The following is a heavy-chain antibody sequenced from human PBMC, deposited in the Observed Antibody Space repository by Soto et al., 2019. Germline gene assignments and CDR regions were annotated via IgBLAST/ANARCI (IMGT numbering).Heavy chain of an antibody. CDR2: INHSGST. D-gene: IGHD1-26*01. V-gene: IGHV4-34*01. J-gene: IGHJ4*02. CDR1: GGSFSGYY. CDR3: ARLGGSYAVPHFDY. Sequence: SETLSLTRAVYGGSFSGYYWNWIRQPPGKGLEWIGEINHSGSTNYNPSLKSRVTISLDTSKNQFSLKLSSVTAADTAVYYCARLGGSYAVPHFDYWGQGTLVTVSS.